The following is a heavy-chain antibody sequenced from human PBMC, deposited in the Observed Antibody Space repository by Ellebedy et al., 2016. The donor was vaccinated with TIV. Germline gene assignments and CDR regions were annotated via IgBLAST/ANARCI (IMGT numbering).Heavy chain of an antibody. CDR3: ARDLSVGTRNYYFGMDV. CDR2: LNPRGGST. CDR1: GYTFTSYY. Sequence: AASVKVSCKPSGYTFTSYYMHWVRQAPGQGLEWMGILNPRGGSTSSAQKFQGRVTMTRDTSTTTVYMELRSLRSEDTAVYYCARDLSVGTRNYYFGMDVWGQGTTVTVSS. D-gene: IGHD2-2*01. V-gene: IGHV1-46*01. J-gene: IGHJ6*02.